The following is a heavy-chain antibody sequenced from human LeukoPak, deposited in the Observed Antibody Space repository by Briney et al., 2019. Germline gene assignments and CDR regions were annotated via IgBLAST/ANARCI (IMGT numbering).Heavy chain of an antibody. Sequence: PGGSLRLSCAASGFTFSSYAMDWVRQAPGKGLEYVSAISSNGGSTYYANSVKGRFTISRDNSKNTLYLQMGSLRAEDMAVYYCAREMEDYDFWSGYQYWGQGTLVTVSS. CDR2: ISSNGGST. CDR3: AREMEDYDFWSGYQY. V-gene: IGHV3-64*01. J-gene: IGHJ4*02. CDR1: GFTFSSYA. D-gene: IGHD3-3*01.